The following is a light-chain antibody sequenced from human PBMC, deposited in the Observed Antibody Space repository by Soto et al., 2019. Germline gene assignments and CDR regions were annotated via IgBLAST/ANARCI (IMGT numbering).Light chain of an antibody. CDR1: GSNIGAGYV. Sequence: QAVVTQPPSVSGAPGQRVAISCTGSGSNIGAGYVVHWYQHRPGTAPRLLIYSDNNRPSGVPDRFSGSRSGASASLAITGLQAEDEADYYCQSFDNRPHVLFGGGTKLTVL. V-gene: IGLV1-40*03. J-gene: IGLJ2*01. CDR3: QSFDNRPHVL. CDR2: SDN.